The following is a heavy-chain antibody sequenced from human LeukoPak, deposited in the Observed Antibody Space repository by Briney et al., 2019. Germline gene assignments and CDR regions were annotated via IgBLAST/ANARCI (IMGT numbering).Heavy chain of an antibody. CDR3: ARSLAGSGTYYLGY. J-gene: IGHJ4*02. Sequence: SETLSLTCTVSGGSISSSNYYWAWIRQPPGKGLEWIGSVYYSGSTYYKPSLKSQITISVDTSNNQFSLKLSSVTAADTAVYYCARSLAGSGTYYLGYWGQGTLVTVSS. D-gene: IGHD3-10*01. CDR1: GGSISSSNYY. CDR2: VYYSGST. V-gene: IGHV4-39*01.